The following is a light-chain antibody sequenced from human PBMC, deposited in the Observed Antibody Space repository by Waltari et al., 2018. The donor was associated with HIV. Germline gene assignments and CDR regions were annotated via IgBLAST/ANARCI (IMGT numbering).Light chain of an antibody. Sequence: DIVLTQSPGTLSLSPGERATLSCRASQSVSSSYLAWYQQKPGQAPRLLIYGASSRATCIPDRFSGSGSGTDFTLTISRLEPEDFAVYYCQQYGSSPLVTFGGGTKVEIK. J-gene: IGKJ4*01. CDR2: GAS. CDR1: QSVSSSY. V-gene: IGKV3-20*01. CDR3: QQYGSSPLVT.